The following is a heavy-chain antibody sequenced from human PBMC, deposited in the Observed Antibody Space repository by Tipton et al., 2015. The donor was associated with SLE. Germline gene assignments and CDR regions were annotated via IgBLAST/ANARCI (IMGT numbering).Heavy chain of an antibody. CDR3: ASPKVGATNYFDY. D-gene: IGHD1-26*01. CDR2: IYSGGST. Sequence: SLRLSCAASGFTVSSNYMSWVRQAPGKGLEWVSVIYSGGSTYYADSVKGRFTISRDNSKNTLYLQMNSLRAEDMAVYYCASPKVGATNYFDYWGQGTLVTVSS. J-gene: IGHJ4*02. V-gene: IGHV3-53*05. CDR1: GFTVSSNY.